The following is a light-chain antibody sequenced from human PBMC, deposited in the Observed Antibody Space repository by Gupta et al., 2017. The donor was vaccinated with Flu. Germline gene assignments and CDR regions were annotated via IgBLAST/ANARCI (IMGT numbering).Light chain of an antibody. J-gene: IGLJ2*01. CDR1: ASDISSYKY. CDR2: DVT. CDR3: SSYTGSSTV. Sequence: SALTPPASLSASPAQSITISCTGTASDISSYKYVSWYQQHPGKAPKLMIYDVTNRPSGVSNRFSGSKSGNTASLTISGLQAEDEADYYCSSYTGSSTVFGGGTKLTVL. V-gene: IGLV2-14*03.